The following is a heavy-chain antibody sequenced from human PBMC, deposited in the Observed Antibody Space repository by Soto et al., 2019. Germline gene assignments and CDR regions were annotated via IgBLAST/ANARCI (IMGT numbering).Heavy chain of an antibody. CDR3: AINPFFEY. CDR1: GLTFSSYA. V-gene: IGHV3-23*02. Sequence: PGWSLRLSCAAPGLTFSSYAMGWVRQAPGKGLEWVSAISGSGGRTYYGDSAKGRLTISRDNSKNTLYLQMISLRAEDTAVYYCAINPFFEYWGKGTLVTVSS. J-gene: IGHJ4*02. D-gene: IGHD3-16*01. CDR2: ISGSGGRT.